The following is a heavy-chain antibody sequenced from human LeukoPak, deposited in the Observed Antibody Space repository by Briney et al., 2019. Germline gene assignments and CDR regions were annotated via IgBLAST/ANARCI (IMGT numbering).Heavy chain of an antibody. CDR3: AKGSSGWYANYYYGMDV. J-gene: IGHJ6*02. V-gene: IGHV3-30*02. CDR1: GFTFSSYG. CDR2: IWYDGSNK. D-gene: IGHD6-19*01. Sequence: GGSLRLSCAASGFTFSSYGMHWVRQAPGKGLEWVAVIWYDGSNKYYADSVKGRFTISRDNSKNTLYLQMNSLRAEDTAVYYCAKGSSGWYANYYYGMDVWGQGTTVTVSS.